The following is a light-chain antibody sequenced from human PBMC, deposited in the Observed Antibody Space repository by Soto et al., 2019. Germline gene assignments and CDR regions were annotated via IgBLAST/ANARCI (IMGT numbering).Light chain of an antibody. Sequence: TVMTQSPVALSVSPGDRASLSCRASQSVGSNLAWYQLKPGQSPRLLIYDASTRATGIPDRFTGSGSGTEFTLTIASLQSDDIAIYYCQQYDDWPPLTFGGGTKVDLK. J-gene: IGKJ4*01. CDR2: DAS. V-gene: IGKV3-15*01. CDR1: QSVGSN. CDR3: QQYDDWPPLT.